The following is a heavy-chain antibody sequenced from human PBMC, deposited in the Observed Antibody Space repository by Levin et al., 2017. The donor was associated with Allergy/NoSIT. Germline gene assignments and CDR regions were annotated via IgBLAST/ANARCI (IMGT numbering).Heavy chain of an antibody. V-gene: IGHV4-4*02. CDR1: DDSVTRSHW. CDR2: IFHSGTT. J-gene: IGHJ4*02. CDR3: ATTVPDPYCFDS. D-gene: IGHD4-17*01. Sequence: TASETLSLTCAVSDDSVTRSHWLSWVRQPPGKGLEWIGEIFHSGTTNYNPSLKSRVTMSVGESKNQFSLKLRSVTAADTAVYYCATTVPDPYCFDSWGQGILVTVSS.